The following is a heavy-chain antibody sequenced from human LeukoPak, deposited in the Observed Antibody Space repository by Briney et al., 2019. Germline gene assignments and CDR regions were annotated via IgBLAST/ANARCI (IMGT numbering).Heavy chain of an antibody. Sequence: GGSLRLSCAASGFTFSSYAMHWVRQAPGKGLEWVAVISFNGSDEYYADSVKGRFTISRDNSKNTVYLQVNGLRAEDTAVYYCARYVFSYGSGSYLAHWGQGTLVTVSS. CDR1: GFTFSSYA. CDR3: ARYVFSYGSGSYLAH. V-gene: IGHV3-30*04. J-gene: IGHJ4*02. CDR2: ISFNGSDE. D-gene: IGHD3-10*01.